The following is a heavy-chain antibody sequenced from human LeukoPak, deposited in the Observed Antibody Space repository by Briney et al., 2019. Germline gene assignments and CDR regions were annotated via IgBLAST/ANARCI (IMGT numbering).Heavy chain of an antibody. Sequence: GGSLRLSCAASGFTFSSYWMTWVRQAPGKGLEWISYISTASSTIYYADSVKGRFTISRDNARNSLYLQMNSLRDEDTALYYCVRRGYLDIWGQGTMVTVSS. CDR2: ISTASSTI. J-gene: IGHJ3*02. V-gene: IGHV3-48*02. D-gene: IGHD1-1*01. CDR1: GFTFSSYW. CDR3: VRRGYLDI.